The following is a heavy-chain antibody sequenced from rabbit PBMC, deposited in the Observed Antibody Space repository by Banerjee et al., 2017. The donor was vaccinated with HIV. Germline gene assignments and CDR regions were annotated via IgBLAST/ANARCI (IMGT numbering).Heavy chain of an antibody. CDR1: GFSFSSNYY. J-gene: IGHJ4*01. CDR2: IYSDSSGST. Sequence: QEQLVESGGDLVKPGASLTLTCTASGFSFSSNYYMCWVRQAPGKGLEWIGCIYSDSSGSTYYASWAKGRFTITKTSSTTVTLQMTSLTAADTATYFCARGGYGGDSGATGLWGPGTLVTVS. D-gene: IGHD4-2*01. CDR3: ARGGYGGDSGATGL. V-gene: IGHV1S45*01.